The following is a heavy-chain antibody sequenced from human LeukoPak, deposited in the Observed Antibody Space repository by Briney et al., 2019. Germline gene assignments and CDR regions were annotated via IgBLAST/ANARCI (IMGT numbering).Heavy chain of an antibody. CDR1: GFTFSNYG. V-gene: IGHV3-30*19. J-gene: IGHJ3*02. CDR3: ARDKVVVPAATLDI. CDR2: ILYDGSNT. D-gene: IGHD2-2*01. Sequence: GGSLRLSCAASGFTFSNYGMHWVRQAPGKGLEWVALILYDGSNTFYADSVKGRFTISRDNSKNTLYLQMNSLRAEDTAVYYCARDKVVVPAATLDIWGQGTMVTVSS.